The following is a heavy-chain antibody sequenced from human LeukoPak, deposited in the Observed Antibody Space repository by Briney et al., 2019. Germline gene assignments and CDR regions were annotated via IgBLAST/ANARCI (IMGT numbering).Heavy chain of an antibody. CDR2: INHSGST. CDR1: GGSVSSGSYY. V-gene: IGHV4-39*07. D-gene: IGHD2-15*01. J-gene: IGHJ5*02. CDR3: ARSTAVVVAASTKRNWFDP. Sequence: PSETLSLTCTVSGGSVSSGSYYWSWIRQPPGKGLEWIGEINHSGSTNYNPSLKSRVTISVDTSKNQFSLKLSSVTAADTAVYYCARSTAVVVAASTKRNWFDPWGQGTLVTVSS.